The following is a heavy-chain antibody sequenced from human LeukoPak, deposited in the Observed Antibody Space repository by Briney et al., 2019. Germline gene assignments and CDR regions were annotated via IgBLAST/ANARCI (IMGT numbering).Heavy chain of an antibody. D-gene: IGHD1-26*01. CDR3: ARDQGYTYSSAYHFEY. CDR2: INSNTGDT. V-gene: IGHV1-2*02. J-gene: IGHJ4*02. CDR1: GYTFTAYY. Sequence: ASVKVSCKTSGYTFTAYYMHWVRQAPGQGLEWMAWINSNTGDTCYAQKFQGRFTLTRDKSITTAYMELSSLTFDDTAIYYCARDQGYTYSSAYHFEYWGQGTLLTVSS.